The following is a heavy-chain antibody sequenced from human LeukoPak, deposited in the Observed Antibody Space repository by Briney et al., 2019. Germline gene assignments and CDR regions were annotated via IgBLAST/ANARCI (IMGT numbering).Heavy chain of an antibody. CDR2: ISYDGSNK. J-gene: IGHJ4*02. Sequence: GRSLRLSCAASGFTFSSYAMHWVRQAPGKGLEWVAVISYDGSNKYYADSVKGRFTISRDNSKNTLYLQMNSLRAEDTAVYYCAKTRGYSSSWYEPLDYWGQGTLVTVSS. V-gene: IGHV3-30-3*02. CDR3: AKTRGYSSSWYEPLDY. D-gene: IGHD6-13*01. CDR1: GFTFSSYA.